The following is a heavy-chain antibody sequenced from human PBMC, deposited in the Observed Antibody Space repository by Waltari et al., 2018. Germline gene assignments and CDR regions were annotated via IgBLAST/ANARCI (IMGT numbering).Heavy chain of an antibody. J-gene: IGHJ4*02. Sequence: QVQLVQSGAEVKKPGSSVKVSCKASGGPFSSYAISWVRQAPGQGLEWMGGIIPIFGTANYAQKFQGRVTITADESTSTAYMELSSLRSEDTAVYYCAWSPRGGWYPNFYYFDYWGQGTLVTVSS. CDR1: GGPFSSYA. D-gene: IGHD6-19*01. V-gene: IGHV1-69*01. CDR3: AWSPRGGWYPNFYYFDY. CDR2: IIPIFGTA.